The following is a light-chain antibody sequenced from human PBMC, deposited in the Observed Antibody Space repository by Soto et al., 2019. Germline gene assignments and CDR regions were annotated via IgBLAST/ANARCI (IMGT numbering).Light chain of an antibody. CDR3: QQYGSSLTWT. CDR1: QSVSSSY. Sequence: EIALTQSPGTLSLSPGERATLSCRASQSVSSSYLAWYQQKPGQAPRLLIYAASSRATGIPDRFSGSGSETDFALTISRLEPEDFAVYYCQQYGSSLTWTFGQGTKVEIK. J-gene: IGKJ1*01. V-gene: IGKV3-20*01. CDR2: AAS.